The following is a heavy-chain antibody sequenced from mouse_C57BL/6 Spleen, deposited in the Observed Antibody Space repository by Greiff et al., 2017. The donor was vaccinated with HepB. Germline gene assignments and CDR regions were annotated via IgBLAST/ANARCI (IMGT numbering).Heavy chain of an antibody. CDR1: GFNIKNTY. D-gene: IGHD2-2*01. J-gene: IGHJ4*01. CDR2: IDPANGNT. Sequence: VQLKESVAELVRPGPSVKLSCTASGFNIKNTYMHWVKQRPEQGLEWIGRIDPANGNTKYAPKFQGKATITADTSSNTAYLQLSSLTSEDTAIYYCARGVTRGNYAMDYWGQGTSVTVSS. V-gene: IGHV14-3*01. CDR3: ARGVTRGNYAMDY.